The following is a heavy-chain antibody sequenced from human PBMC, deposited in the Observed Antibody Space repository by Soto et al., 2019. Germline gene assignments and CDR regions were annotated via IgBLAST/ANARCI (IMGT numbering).Heavy chain of an antibody. Sequence: PVGSLRLSCAASGFTFSSYGMHRVRQAPGKGLEWVAVISYDGSNKYYADSVKGRFTISRDNSKNTLYLQMNSLRAEDTAVYYCAKGIQLLWFGELLSAHDYWGQGTLVTVSS. CDR1: GFTFSSYG. CDR2: ISYDGSNK. V-gene: IGHV3-30*18. J-gene: IGHJ4*02. D-gene: IGHD3-10*01. CDR3: AKGIQLLWFGELLSAHDY.